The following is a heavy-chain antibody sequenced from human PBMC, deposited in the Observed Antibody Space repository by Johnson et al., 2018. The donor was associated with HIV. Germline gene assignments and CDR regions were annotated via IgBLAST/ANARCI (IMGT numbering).Heavy chain of an antibody. J-gene: IGHJ3*02. CDR1: GFIFSTYA. D-gene: IGHD2-2*01. V-gene: IGHV3-30*04. CDR3: AGGGANCLKLLDI. Sequence: QVQLVESGGGVVQPGRSLRLSCEASGFIFSTYAMHWVRQAPDKGLEWVAIISYDATNKYYADTVKDRFTISRDNSTNTLYLQMNSLRAEDTAVYYCAGGGANCLKLLDILGQGTMVTVSS. CDR2: ISYDATNK.